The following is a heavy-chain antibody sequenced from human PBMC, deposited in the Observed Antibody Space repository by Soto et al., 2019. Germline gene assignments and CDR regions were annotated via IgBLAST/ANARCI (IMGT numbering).Heavy chain of an antibody. J-gene: IGHJ4*02. D-gene: IGHD3-16*01. Sequence: QITLKESGPTLVEPTQTLTLTCTYSGFSLRTTGVGVGWIRQPPGKALEWLGIIYGNDDKRYSPSLKNRFTLTSDISKSQVVLTMTNMDPVGTATYYCAHTWGLPFAYWGQGTLVIVSS. CDR3: AHTWGLPFAY. V-gene: IGHV2-5*01. CDR1: GFSLRTTGVG. CDR2: IYGNDDK.